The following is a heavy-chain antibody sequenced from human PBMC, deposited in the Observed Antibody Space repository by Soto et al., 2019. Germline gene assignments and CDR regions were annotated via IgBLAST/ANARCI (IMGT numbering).Heavy chain of an antibody. V-gene: IGHV1-69*08. CDR1: GGTFSNDI. CDR3: VRDSPIGSTYSGYDGIDY. D-gene: IGHD5-12*01. J-gene: IGHJ4*02. Sequence: QVQLVQSGAEVKKPGSSVKVSCKASGGTFSNDIITWVRQAPGQGLEWMGRIIPLLGITNYAQKFQGRVTITADKSTSTDYMELNSLRSEDTAVYYCVRDSPIGSTYSGYDGIDYWGQGTLVTVSS. CDR2: IIPLLGIT.